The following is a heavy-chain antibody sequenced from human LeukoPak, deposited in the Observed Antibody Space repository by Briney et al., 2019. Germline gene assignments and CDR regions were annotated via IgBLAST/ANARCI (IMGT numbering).Heavy chain of an antibody. V-gene: IGHV1-18*01. CDR3: ARDENPDAVDYYGSGSYITKFDY. CDR2: ISAYNGNT. J-gene: IGHJ4*02. D-gene: IGHD3-10*01. Sequence: ASVKVSCKASGYTFTSYGISWVRQAPGQGLEWMGWISAYNGNTNYAQKLQGRVTMTTDTSTSTAYMELSSLRSEDTAVYYCARDENPDAVDYYGSGSYITKFDYWGQGTLVTVSS. CDR1: GYTFTSYG.